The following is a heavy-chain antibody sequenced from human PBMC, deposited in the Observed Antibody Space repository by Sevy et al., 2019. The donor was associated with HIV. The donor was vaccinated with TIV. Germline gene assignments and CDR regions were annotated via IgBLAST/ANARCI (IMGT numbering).Heavy chain of an antibody. CDR3: ASVELMITFGGVIATHNWFDP. CDR1: GYTFTSYG. CDR2: ISAYNGNT. V-gene: IGHV1-18*01. Sequence: ASVKVSCKASGYTFTSYGISWVRQAPGQGLEWMGWISAYNGNTNYAQKLQGRVTITTDTSTSTAYMELRSLRSDDTAVYSCASVELMITFGGVIATHNWFDPWGQGTLVTVSS. J-gene: IGHJ5*02. D-gene: IGHD3-16*02.